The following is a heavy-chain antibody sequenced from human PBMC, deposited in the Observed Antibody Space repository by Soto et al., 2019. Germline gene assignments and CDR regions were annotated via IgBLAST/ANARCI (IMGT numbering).Heavy chain of an antibody. CDR3: VKDKGGATSLAEYFQH. CDR2: IAWNADTT. J-gene: IGHJ1*01. CDR1: GFTFDDYT. V-gene: IGHV3-43*01. Sequence: GGSLRLSCAASGFTFDDYTMHWVRQAPGKGLEWVSLIAWNADTTYYADSVRGRFTISRDNSKNSLSLEMNSLRSEDTALYYCVKDKGGATSLAEYFQHWGQGTLVTVSS. D-gene: IGHD1-26*01.